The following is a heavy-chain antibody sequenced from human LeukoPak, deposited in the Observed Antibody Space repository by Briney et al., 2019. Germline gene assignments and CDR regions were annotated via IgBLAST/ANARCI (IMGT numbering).Heavy chain of an antibody. D-gene: IGHD4-23*01. J-gene: IGHJ4*02. Sequence: PSETLSLTCAVSGGXISSGGYTWSWIRQLPGKGLEWLGYIYHSGRTYYNPSLKSRVTISVDTSRNQFSLKVSSVTAADTAVYYCARTKGGGNSVDYWGQGTLVTVSS. CDR3: ARTKGGGNSVDY. V-gene: IGHV4-30-2*01. CDR2: IYHSGRT. CDR1: GGXISSGGYT.